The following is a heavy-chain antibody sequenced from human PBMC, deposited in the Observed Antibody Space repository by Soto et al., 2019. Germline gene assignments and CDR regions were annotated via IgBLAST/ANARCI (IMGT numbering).Heavy chain of an antibody. CDR1: GRSITSYY. CDR3: ARTYDSNGYANEFDS. Sequence: QVVLQESGPGLVKPSETLSLTCSVSGRSITSYYWSWVRQPPGKGLEWIGYIYDNGITSQNPSLKSRVTTSADTSHNQFSLKLTSVTGADTAVYYCARTYDSNGYANEFDSWGQGILVTVTS. J-gene: IGHJ4*02. D-gene: IGHD3-22*01. CDR2: IYDNGIT. V-gene: IGHV4-59*12.